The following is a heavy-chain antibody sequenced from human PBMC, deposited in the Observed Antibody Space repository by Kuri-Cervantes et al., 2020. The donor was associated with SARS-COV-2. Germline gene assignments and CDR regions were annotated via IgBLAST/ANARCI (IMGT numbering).Heavy chain of an antibody. D-gene: IGHD3-10*01. CDR1: GYSISSGYY. V-gene: IGHV4-38-2*01. CDR2: IYHSGST. Sequence: SETLSLTCAVSGYSISSGYYWGWIRQPPGKGLEWIGSIYHSGSTYYNPSLKSRVTISVDTSKNQFSPKLSSVTAADTAVYYCASRLWFGEADAFDIWGQGTMVTVSS. CDR3: ASRLWFGEADAFDI. J-gene: IGHJ3*02.